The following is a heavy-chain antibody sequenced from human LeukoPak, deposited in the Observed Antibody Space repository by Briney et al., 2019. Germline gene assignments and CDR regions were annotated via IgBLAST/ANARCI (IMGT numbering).Heavy chain of an antibody. CDR3: ARDQRGSYPTDY. J-gene: IGHJ4*02. Sequence: PGGSLRLSCAASGFTFSSYGMHWVRQAPGKGLEWVAVISYDGSNKYYADSVKGRFTISRDNSKNSLYLQMDSLRAEDTAVYYCARDQRGSYPTDYWGQGTLVTVSS. CDR2: ISYDGSNK. V-gene: IGHV3-30*03. CDR1: GFTFSSYG. D-gene: IGHD1-26*01.